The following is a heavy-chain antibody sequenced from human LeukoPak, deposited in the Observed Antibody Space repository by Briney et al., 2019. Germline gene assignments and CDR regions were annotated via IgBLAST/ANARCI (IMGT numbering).Heavy chain of an antibody. CDR2: IHDSGST. Sequence: SETLSLICAVSGGTISSYYWNWIRQPPGKGLEWIGYIHDSGSTKYNPSLKSRVVISVDTSKSQFSLKLSSVTAAGTAVYYCARWYYSGWAFDYWGQGTLVTVSS. V-gene: IGHV4-59*08. D-gene: IGHD6-19*01. J-gene: IGHJ4*02. CDR3: ARWYYSGWAFDY. CDR1: GGTISSYY.